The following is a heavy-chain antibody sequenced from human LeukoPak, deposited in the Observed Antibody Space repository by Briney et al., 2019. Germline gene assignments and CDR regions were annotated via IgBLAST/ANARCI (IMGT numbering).Heavy chain of an antibody. CDR1: GFTISSYW. D-gene: IGHD4-17*01. CDR2: IKQDGSEK. V-gene: IGHV3-7*01. J-gene: IGHJ4*02. CDR3: ARALGYDSGEDY. Sequence: GGSLRPSCAASGFTISSYWMSWVRQAPGKGLEWVASIKQDGSEKFYVDSVKSRFTISRDNAKNSLYLQMNSLRAEDTAVYYCARALGYDSGEDYWGQGTLVTVSS.